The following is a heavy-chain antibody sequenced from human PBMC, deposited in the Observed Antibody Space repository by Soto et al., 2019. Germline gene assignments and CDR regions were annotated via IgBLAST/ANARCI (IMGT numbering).Heavy chain of an antibody. CDR3: TTGLSNGYYNFDY. J-gene: IGHJ4*02. D-gene: IGHD3-22*01. Sequence: PGGVMRLSCAAAGFTFSNAWMSWVRQAPGKGLEWVGRIKGEADGGTTDYAAPVKGRITISRDHSKDTLYLHMNSLKTEDTAVYYCTTGLSNGYYNFDYWGQGTPVTVSS. V-gene: IGHV3-15*01. CDR2: IKGEADGGTT. CDR1: GFTFSNAW.